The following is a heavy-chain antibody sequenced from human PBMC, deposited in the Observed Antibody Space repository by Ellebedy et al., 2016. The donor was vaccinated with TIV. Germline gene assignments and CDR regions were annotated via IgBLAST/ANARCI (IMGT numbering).Heavy chain of an antibody. CDR2: INHSGDT. CDR3: ARGASGSYYNVGWFDP. J-gene: IGHJ5*02. D-gene: IGHD3-10*01. V-gene: IGHV4-34*01. Sequence: SETLSLXXAVYGGSFSGYYWSWIRQPPGKGLEWIGQINHSGDTNYNPSLKSRGTISLDTSNNQFSLKLSSVTAADTAVYYCARGASGSYYNVGWFDPWGPGNRVTVSS. CDR1: GGSFSGYY.